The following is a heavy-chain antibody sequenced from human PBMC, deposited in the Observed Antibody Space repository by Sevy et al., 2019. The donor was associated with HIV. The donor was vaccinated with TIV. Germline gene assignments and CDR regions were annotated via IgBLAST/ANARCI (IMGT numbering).Heavy chain of an antibody. V-gene: IGHV1-24*01. D-gene: IGHD6-6*01. CDR3: ATAPIAARPNWFDP. CDR1: GYTLTELS. Sequence: ASVKVSCKVSGYTLTELSMHWVRQAPGKGLEWMGGFDPEDGETIYAQKFQGRVTMTEDTSTDTAYMELSSLRSEDTAVYYCATAPIAARPNWFDPWGQGTVVTVSS. CDR2: FDPEDGET. J-gene: IGHJ5*02.